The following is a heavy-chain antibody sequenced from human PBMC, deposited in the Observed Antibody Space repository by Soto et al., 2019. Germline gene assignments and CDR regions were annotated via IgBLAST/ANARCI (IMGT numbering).Heavy chain of an antibody. CDR3: ARPQVGGAFDL. J-gene: IGHJ3*01. D-gene: IGHD1-26*01. CDR2: INPSGGTA. CDR1: GYTFTSYF. V-gene: IGHV1-46*01. Sequence: ASVKVSCKASGYTFTSYFVHWVRQAPGQGLEWMGIINPSGGTANYAPKFQGRVTVTRDTSTTTVYTELSSLRSEDPAVYYCARPQVGGAFDLWGQGTMVTVSS.